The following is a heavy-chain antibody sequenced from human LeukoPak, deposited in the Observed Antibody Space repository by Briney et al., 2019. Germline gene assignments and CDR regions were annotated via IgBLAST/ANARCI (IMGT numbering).Heavy chain of an antibody. CDR2: IYNSGST. V-gene: IGHV4-59*01. Sequence: SETLSLTCTVSGGSISSYYWSWIRQPPGKGLEWIGYIYNSGSTNYNPALNSRVTISVDTSNNQFSLKLSSVIAADTAVYYCAGLEAHRPLDYWGQGTPVIVSS. CDR3: AGLEAHRPLDY. CDR1: GGSISSYY. J-gene: IGHJ4*02.